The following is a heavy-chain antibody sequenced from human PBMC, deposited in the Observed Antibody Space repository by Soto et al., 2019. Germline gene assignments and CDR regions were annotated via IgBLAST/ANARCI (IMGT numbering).Heavy chain of an antibody. J-gene: IGHJ4*02. Sequence: EVQLVESGGGLVQPGGSLRLSCAASGFTFSDHYVDWVRQAPGKGLEWVGRSRTKANSYTTEYAASVKGRFTISRDDSKNSLYLQMNSLKTEDTAVYYCTRAQPATLFDYWGQGTLVTVSS. D-gene: IGHD6-25*01. CDR2: SRTKANSYTT. CDR1: GFTFSDHY. CDR3: TRAQPATLFDY. V-gene: IGHV3-72*01.